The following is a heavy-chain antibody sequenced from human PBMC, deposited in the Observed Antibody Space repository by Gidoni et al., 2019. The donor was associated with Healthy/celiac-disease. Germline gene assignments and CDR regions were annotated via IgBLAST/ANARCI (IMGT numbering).Heavy chain of an antibody. V-gene: IGHV4-34*01. CDR2: INHSGST. D-gene: IGHD3-22*01. Sequence: QVQLQQWGAGLLKPSETLSLTCAVYGGSFSGYYWSWIRQPPGKGLEWIGEINHSGSTNYNPSLKSRVTISVDTSKNQFSLKLSSVTAADTAVYYCARGGVTMIVADDAFDIWGQGTMVTVSS. CDR3: ARGGVTMIVADDAFDI. CDR1: GGSFSGYY. J-gene: IGHJ3*02.